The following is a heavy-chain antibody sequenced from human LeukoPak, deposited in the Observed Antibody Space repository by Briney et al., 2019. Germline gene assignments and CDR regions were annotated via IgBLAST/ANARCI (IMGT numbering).Heavy chain of an antibody. CDR2: IYTSGST. V-gene: IGHV4-61*02. J-gene: IGHJ3*02. CDR3: ARDRTRYCSSTSCFLDAFDI. CDR1: GGSISSGSYY. Sequence: NPSETLSLTCTVSGGSISSGSYYWSWIRHPAGRGLEWIGRIYTSGSTNYNPSLKSRVTISVDTSKNQFSLKLSSVTAADTAVYYCARDRTRYCSSTSCFLDAFDIWGQGTMVTVSS. D-gene: IGHD2-2*01.